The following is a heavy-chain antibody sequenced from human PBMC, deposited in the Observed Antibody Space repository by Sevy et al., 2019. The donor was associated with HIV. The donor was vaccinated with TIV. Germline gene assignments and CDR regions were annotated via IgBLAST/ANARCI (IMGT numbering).Heavy chain of an antibody. CDR2: INTMTGNP. Sequence: ASVKVSCKASGYTFTSYIMSWVRQAPGQGLEWMGWINTMTGNPTYAQGFTGRFVFSLDTSASTAYLQIRSLKAEDSAVYYCTRGYCSGGTCSPGGYWGQGTLVTVSS. CDR1: GYTFTSYI. V-gene: IGHV7-4-1*02. D-gene: IGHD2-15*01. J-gene: IGHJ4*02. CDR3: TRGYCSGGTCSPGGY.